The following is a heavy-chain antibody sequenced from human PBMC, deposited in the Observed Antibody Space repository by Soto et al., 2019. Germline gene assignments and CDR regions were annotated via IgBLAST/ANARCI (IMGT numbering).Heavy chain of an antibody. CDR3: AREEYYYGSGSFFTG. CDR1: GGTFSSYT. CDR2: IIPILGIA. Sequence: QVQLVQSGAEVKKPGSSVKVSCKASGGTFSSYTISWVRQAPGQGLEWMGRIIPILGIANYAQKFQGRVTITADNATSTAYMELSSLRSEDTAVYYCAREEYYYGSGSFFTGWGQGTLVTVSS. J-gene: IGHJ4*02. D-gene: IGHD3-10*01. V-gene: IGHV1-69*08.